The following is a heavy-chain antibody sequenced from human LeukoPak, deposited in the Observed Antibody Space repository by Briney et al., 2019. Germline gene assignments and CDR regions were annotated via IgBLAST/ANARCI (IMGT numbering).Heavy chain of an antibody. CDR3: SRRTWDYDSGSYYYFDY. Sequence: SETLSLTCSVSGGXISSSFYYWGWIRQPPGKGLEWLGSVYYTGSTYYNPSLRSRVTISVDTSKNQFSLKLSSVTAADTAVYYCSRRTWDYDSGSYYYFDYWGQGTLVTVSS. CDR2: VYYTGST. D-gene: IGHD3-10*01. J-gene: IGHJ4*02. CDR1: GGXISSSFYY. V-gene: IGHV4-39*01.